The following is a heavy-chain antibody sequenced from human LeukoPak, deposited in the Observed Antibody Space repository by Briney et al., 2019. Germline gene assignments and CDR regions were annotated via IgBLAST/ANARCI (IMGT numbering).Heavy chain of an antibody. D-gene: IGHD5-12*01. CDR3: AEVATIGC. V-gene: IGHV3-64*04. CDR2: ISDSGGST. CDR1: GFPFSSYA. J-gene: IGHJ4*02. Sequence: GGSLRLSCSASGFPFSSYAMRWVRQAPGKGLEYVSAISDSGGSTYYADSVKGRFTISRDNSKNTLYLQMNSLRAEDTAVYYCAEVATIGCWGQGTLVTVSS.